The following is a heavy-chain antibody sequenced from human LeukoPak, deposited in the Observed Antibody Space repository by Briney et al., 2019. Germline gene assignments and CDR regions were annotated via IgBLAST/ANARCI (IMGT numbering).Heavy chain of an antibody. CDR2: IIPIFGTA. V-gene: IGHV1-69*13. Sequence: SVKVSCKASGGTFSSYAISWVRQAPGQGPEWMGGIIPIFGTANYAQKFQGRVTITADESTSTAYMGLSSLRSEDTAVYYCASATELGYCSGGSCYVSRPIYQFDPWGQGTLVTVSS. CDR1: GGTFSSYA. D-gene: IGHD2-15*01. J-gene: IGHJ5*02. CDR3: ASATELGYCSGGSCYVSRPIYQFDP.